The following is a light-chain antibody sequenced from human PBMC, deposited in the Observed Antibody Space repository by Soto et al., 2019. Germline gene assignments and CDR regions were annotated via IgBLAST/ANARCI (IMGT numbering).Light chain of an antibody. CDR3: QQYGSSPFT. CDR1: QSVSSSY. J-gene: IGKJ3*01. CDR2: GAS. Sequence: EIVLTQSPGPLSLSPGERATLSCRASQSVSSSYLAWYQQKPGQAPRLLIHGASSRATGIPDRFSGSGSGTDFTLTISRLEPEDFAGYYCQQYGSSPFTFGPGTKVDIK. V-gene: IGKV3-20*01.